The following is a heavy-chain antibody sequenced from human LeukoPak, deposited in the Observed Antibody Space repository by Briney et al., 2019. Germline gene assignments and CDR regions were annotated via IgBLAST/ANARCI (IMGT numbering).Heavy chain of an antibody. V-gene: IGHV3-48*02. D-gene: IGHD1-26*01. CDR1: GFTFSSYS. CDR3: ASSGSYRFDY. J-gene: IGHJ4*02. Sequence: PGGYLRLSCAASGFTFSSYSMKWVRQAPGKGLEWVSHITASGTAMFYADSVKGRFTISRDNAKNSLYLQMNSLRDEDTAVYYCASSGSYRFDYWGQGTLVTVSS. CDR2: ITASGTAM.